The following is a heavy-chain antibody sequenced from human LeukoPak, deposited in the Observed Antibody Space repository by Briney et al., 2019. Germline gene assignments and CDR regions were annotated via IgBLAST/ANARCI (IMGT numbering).Heavy chain of an antibody. Sequence: SETLSLTCTVSSGSIGTDYWNWSRQPPGKGLEWIGHIYYSGSTNYNPSLKSRVTISVDTSKNQFSLKLSSVTAADTAVYYCARHGTSGTNLNWFDPWGQGTLLTVS. V-gene: IGHV4-59*01. CDR3: ARHGTSGTNLNWFDP. D-gene: IGHD1-1*01. J-gene: IGHJ5*02. CDR1: SGSIGTDY. CDR2: IYYSGST.